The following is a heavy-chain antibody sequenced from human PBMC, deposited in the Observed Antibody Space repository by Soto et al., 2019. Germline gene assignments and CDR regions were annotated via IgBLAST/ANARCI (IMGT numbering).Heavy chain of an antibody. J-gene: IGHJ4*02. CDR3: AKDRGYSSSWGFDY. CDR2: ISYDGSNK. D-gene: IGHD6-13*01. V-gene: IGHV3-30*18. CDR1: GFTFSSYG. Sequence: PGGSLRLSCAASGFTFSSYGMHWVRQAPGKGLEWVAVISYDGSNKYYADSVKGRFTISRDNSKNTLYLQMNSLRAEDTAVYYCAKDRGYSSSWGFDYWGQGTPVTVSS.